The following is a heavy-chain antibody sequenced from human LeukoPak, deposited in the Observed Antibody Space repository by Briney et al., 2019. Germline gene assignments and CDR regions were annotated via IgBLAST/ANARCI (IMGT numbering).Heavy chain of an antibody. Sequence: SETLSLTCTVSGGSISSGDSYWSWIRQLPGKGLEWIGYIYYSGTPYYNPSLQSRLTISVDTSKNQFSLRLSSVTAADTAIYFCARTGYFYDSSFAYYFDSWGQGTLVTVSS. D-gene: IGHD3-22*01. J-gene: IGHJ4*02. CDR2: IYYSGTP. CDR1: GGSISSGDSY. CDR3: ARTGYFYDSSFAYYFDS. V-gene: IGHV4-31*03.